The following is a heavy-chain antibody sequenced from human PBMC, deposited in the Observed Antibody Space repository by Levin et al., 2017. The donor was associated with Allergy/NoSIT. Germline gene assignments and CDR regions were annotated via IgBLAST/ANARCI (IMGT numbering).Heavy chain of an antibody. Sequence: GESLKISCAAYGFTFSAYSMNWVRQAPGKGLQWVAYISRTSYIYYADSVKGRFTVSRDNAKNSLYLQINNLRDEDTAVYYCVRDPDWLDPWGQGTLVTVSS. CDR2: ISRTSYI. CDR1: GFTFSAYS. J-gene: IGHJ5*02. CDR3: VRDPDWLDP. V-gene: IGHV3-48*02.